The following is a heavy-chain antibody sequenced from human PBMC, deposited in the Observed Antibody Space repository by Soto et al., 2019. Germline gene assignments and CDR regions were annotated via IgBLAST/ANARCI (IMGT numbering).Heavy chain of an antibody. J-gene: IGHJ4*02. CDR1: GGTFISYA. CDR2: IIPIFGTA. Sequence: SVKVSFKASGGTFISYAISWVRQAPGQGLEWMGGIIPIFGTANYAQKFQGRVTITADESTSTAYMELSSLRSEDTAVYYCARGQYSGSYFFDYWGQGTLVTVSS. V-gene: IGHV1-69*13. CDR3: ARGQYSGSYFFDY. D-gene: IGHD1-26*01.